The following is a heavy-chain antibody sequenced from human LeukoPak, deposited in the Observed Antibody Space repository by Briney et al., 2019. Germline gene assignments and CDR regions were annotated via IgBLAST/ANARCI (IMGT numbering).Heavy chain of an antibody. D-gene: IGHD6-19*01. J-gene: IGHJ4*02. CDR2: ISTYNGNT. V-gene: IGHV1-18*04. Sequence: ASVKVSCKVSGYTFTTYGISWVRQAPGQGLEWMGWISTYNGNTNYAQMLQGRVTTTTDASTNTAYMELRSLRSDDTAVYYCARAWEQWPGTTAYFDYWGQGTLVTVSS. CDR3: ARAWEQWPGTTAYFDY. CDR1: GYTFTTYG.